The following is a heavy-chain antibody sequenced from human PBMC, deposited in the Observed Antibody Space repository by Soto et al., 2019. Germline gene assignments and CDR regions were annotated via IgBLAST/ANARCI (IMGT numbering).Heavy chain of an antibody. J-gene: IGHJ4*02. CDR1: GGSFSGYY. Sequence: SETLSLTCAVYGGSFSGYYWSWIRQPPGKGLEWIGEINHSGSTNYNPSLKSRVTISVDTSKNQFSPKLSSVTAADTAVYYCARSLYNWNYDYFDYWGQGTLVTVSS. CDR2: INHSGST. D-gene: IGHD1-7*01. V-gene: IGHV4-34*01. CDR3: ARSLYNWNYDYFDY.